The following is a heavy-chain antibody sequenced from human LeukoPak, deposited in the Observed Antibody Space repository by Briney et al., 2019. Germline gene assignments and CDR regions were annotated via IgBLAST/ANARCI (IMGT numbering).Heavy chain of an antibody. J-gene: IGHJ1*01. D-gene: IGHD4-11*01. V-gene: IGHV3-33*06. CDR2: IWSDGSDK. CDR3: AKDAQRGFDYSNSLQN. Sequence: GGSLRLSCAASGFTFSHYGMHWVRQTPRLGLDWVAVIWSDGSDKYYAKSVKGRFTISRDNSKNSLFLQMNSLRAEDTAVYYCAKDAQRGFDYSNSLQNWGQGILVTVSS. CDR1: GFTFSHYG.